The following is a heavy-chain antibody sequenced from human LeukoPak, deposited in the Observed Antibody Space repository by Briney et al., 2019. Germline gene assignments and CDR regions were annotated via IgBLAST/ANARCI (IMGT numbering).Heavy chain of an antibody. J-gene: IGHJ6*03. V-gene: IGHV1-18*01. D-gene: IGHD6-13*01. CDR2: VNVYNGDT. CDR3: ARDGIAAAGISGAYYMDV. CDR1: GYTFSSYG. Sequence: ASVKVSCKASGYTFSSYGFSWVRQAPGQGLEWMGWVNVYNGDTNYAQKFQGRVIMTSDASTSTGYMELTSLKSDDTAIYYCARDGIAAAGISGAYYMDVWGKGTTVTISS.